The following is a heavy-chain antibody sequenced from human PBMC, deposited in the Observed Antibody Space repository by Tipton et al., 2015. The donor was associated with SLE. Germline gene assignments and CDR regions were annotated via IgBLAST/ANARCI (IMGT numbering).Heavy chain of an antibody. Sequence: PGLVKPSQTLSLTCAISGDSVSSNSAAWNWIRQSPSRGLEWLGRTYYRSKWYNDYAVSVKSRITINPDTSKNQFSLQLNSVTPEDTAVYYCASGNVVVVAAHDAFDIWGQGTMVTVSS. D-gene: IGHD2-15*01. J-gene: IGHJ3*02. CDR2: TYYRSKWYN. CDR1: GDSVSSNSAA. CDR3: ASGNVVVVAAHDAFDI. V-gene: IGHV6-1*01.